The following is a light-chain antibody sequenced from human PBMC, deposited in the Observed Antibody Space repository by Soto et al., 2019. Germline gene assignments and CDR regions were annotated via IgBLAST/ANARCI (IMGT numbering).Light chain of an antibody. V-gene: IGLV2-8*01. CDR3: TAYAGGNTPVV. CDR1: SSDVGGYND. CDR2: EVT. Sequence: QSALTQPPSAAGSPGQSVTISCTGTSSDVGGYNDVSWYQQHPGKAPKLVIFEVTKRPSGVPDRFSGSKSGNTASLTVSGLQAEDEANNNCTAYAGGNTPVVFGAGTQLTVL. J-gene: IGLJ7*01.